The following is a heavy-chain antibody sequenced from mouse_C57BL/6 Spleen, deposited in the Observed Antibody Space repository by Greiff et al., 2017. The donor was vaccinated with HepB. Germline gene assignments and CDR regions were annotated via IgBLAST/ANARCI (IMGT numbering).Heavy chain of an antibody. Sequence: VQLQESGAELVKPGASVKISCKASGYAFSSYWINWVKQRPGKGLEWIGQIYPGDGDTNYNGKFKGKATLTADKSSSTAYMQLSSLTSEDSAVYFCARWDGNSFAYWGQGTLVTVSA. CDR3: ARWDGNSFAY. D-gene: IGHD2-1*01. V-gene: IGHV1-80*01. J-gene: IGHJ3*01. CDR2: IYPGDGDT. CDR1: GYAFSSYW.